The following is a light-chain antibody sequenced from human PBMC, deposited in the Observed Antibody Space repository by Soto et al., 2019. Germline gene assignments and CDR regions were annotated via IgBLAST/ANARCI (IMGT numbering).Light chain of an antibody. Sequence: VLTQSPATLSLSPGERATLSCRASENVRTFVDWYQQKPGQAPRLLIYGASNRATEIPARFSGSGSGTDFTLTISNLEPEDFAVYYCQQHSHWPPWTFGQGTRVEIQ. CDR1: ENVRTF. CDR3: QQHSHWPPWT. V-gene: IGKV3-11*01. J-gene: IGKJ1*01. CDR2: GAS.